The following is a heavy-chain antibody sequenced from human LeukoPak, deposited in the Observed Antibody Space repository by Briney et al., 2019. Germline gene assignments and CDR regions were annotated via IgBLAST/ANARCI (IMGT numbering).Heavy chain of an antibody. V-gene: IGHV3-53*01. CDR3: ARRAGWAVAGTYYYYYYGMDV. J-gene: IGHJ6*02. Sequence: GGSLRLSCAASGFTVISNYMSWVRQAPGKGLEWVSLIYSGGSTYYADSVRGRFTISRDNSKNTLCLQMNSLRAEDTAVYYCARRAGWAVAGTYYYYYYGMDVWGQGTTVTVSS. CDR1: GFTVISNY. CDR2: IYSGGST. D-gene: IGHD6-19*01.